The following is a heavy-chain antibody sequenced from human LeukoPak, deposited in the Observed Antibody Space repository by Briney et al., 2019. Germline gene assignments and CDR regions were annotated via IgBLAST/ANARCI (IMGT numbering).Heavy chain of an antibody. V-gene: IGHV4-59*01. CDR1: GGSISSYY. CDR2: IYYSGST. D-gene: IGHD3-3*01. J-gene: IGHJ4*02. CDR3: ARSLYDFWSGYSPFDY. Sequence: SETLSLTCTVSGGSISSYYWSWIRQPPGKGLEWIGYIYYSGSTNYNPSLKSRVTISVDTSKNQFSLKLSSVTAADTAVYYCARSLYDFWSGYSPFDYWGQGRLVTVSS.